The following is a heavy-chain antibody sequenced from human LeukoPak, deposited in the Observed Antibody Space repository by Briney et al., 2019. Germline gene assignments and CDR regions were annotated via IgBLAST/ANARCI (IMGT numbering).Heavy chain of an antibody. Sequence: GGSLRLSCAASGFTFSSYAMSWVRQAPGKGLEWVSAISGSGGSTYYADSVKGRFTISRDNSKNTLYLQMNSLRAEDTAVYYCARDSSSGWYGYWGQGTLVTVSS. V-gene: IGHV3-23*01. CDR2: ISGSGGST. CDR1: GFTFSSYA. D-gene: IGHD6-19*01. J-gene: IGHJ4*02. CDR3: ARDSSSGWYGY.